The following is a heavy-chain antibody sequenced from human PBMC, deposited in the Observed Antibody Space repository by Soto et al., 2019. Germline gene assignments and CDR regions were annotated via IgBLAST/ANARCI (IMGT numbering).Heavy chain of an antibody. CDR2: ISYDGSNK. CDR3: AKDRGYYDSPGFDY. J-gene: IGHJ4*02. CDR1: GFTFSSYG. D-gene: IGHD3-22*01. Sequence: QVQLVESGGGVVQPGRSLRLSCAASGFTFSSYGMHWVRQAPGKGLEWVAVISYDGSNKYYADSVKGRFTIPRDNSKNTLYLQMNSLRAEDTAVYYCAKDRGYYDSPGFDYWGQGTLVTVSS. V-gene: IGHV3-30*18.